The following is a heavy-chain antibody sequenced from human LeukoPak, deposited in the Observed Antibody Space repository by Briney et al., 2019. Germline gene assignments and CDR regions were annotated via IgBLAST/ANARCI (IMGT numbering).Heavy chain of an antibody. D-gene: IGHD3-16*01. CDR2: IWYDGSNK. Sequence: GGSLRLSCAASGFTFSSYGMHWVRQAPGKGLEWVAVIWYDGSNKYYADSVKGRFTISRDNSKNTLYLQMNSLRAEDTAVYYCAGDPPMGDIPPAGMDVWGQGTTVTVSS. CDR1: GFTFSSYG. CDR3: AGDPPMGDIPPAGMDV. V-gene: IGHV3-33*01. J-gene: IGHJ6*02.